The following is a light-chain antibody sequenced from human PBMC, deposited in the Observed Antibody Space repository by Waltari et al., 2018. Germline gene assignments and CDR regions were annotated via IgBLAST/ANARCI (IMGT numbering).Light chain of an antibody. CDR2: VAS. CDR3: QQYGSSPIT. V-gene: IGKV3-20*01. J-gene: IGKJ5*01. Sequence: EIVLTQSPGTLSLSPGERATLSCRASQSVRSSYLAWYHQKPGQAPRLLIYVASSRATGIPDRFSGSGSGTDFTLTISRLEPEDFAMYYCQQYGSSPITFGQGTRLEIK. CDR1: QSVRSSY.